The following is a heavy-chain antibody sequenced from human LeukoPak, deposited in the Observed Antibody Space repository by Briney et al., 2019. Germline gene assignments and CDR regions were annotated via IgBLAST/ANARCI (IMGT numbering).Heavy chain of an antibody. CDR2: IDEFGSVT. V-gene: IGHV3-74*01. CDR1: GFTFNSYW. J-gene: IGHJ4*02. CDR3: VRDMFGGRDY. Sequence: GGSLRLSCAASGFTFNSYWMHWVRQVPGKGLAWVSRIDEFGSVTNSADSVQGRFSISRDNAKNALYLQMNSLRAEDTAVYYCVRDMFGGRDYWGQGTLVTVSS. D-gene: IGHD3-10*02.